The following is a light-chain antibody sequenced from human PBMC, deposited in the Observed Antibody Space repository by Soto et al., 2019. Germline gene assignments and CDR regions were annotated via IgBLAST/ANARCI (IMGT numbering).Light chain of an antibody. CDR3: SSYAGSNNWGV. J-gene: IGLJ3*02. CDR1: SSDVGGYNY. V-gene: IGLV2-8*01. Sequence: QSALTQPPSASGSPGQSVTISCTGTSSDVGGYNYVSWFQQHSGKAPKLMIYEVSKRPSGVHDRFSGSKSGNTASLTVSGLQAEDEADYYCSSYAGSNNWGVFGGGTQLTV. CDR2: EVS.